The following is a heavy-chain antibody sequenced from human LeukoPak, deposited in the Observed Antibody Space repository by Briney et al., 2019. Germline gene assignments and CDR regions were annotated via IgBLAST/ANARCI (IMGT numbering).Heavy chain of an antibody. D-gene: IGHD4-11*01. Sequence: GGSLRLSCVASGFTFSAYGMHWVRQAPGKGLEWVGVISDDGSNKYYVDSVKGRFTISRDNSKNTLYLQMNSLRDEDTAVFYCAKDRIYSNYGYYMDVWGKGTTVTVSS. V-gene: IGHV3-30*18. CDR3: AKDRIYSNYGYYMDV. CDR1: GFTFSAYG. CDR2: ISDDGSNK. J-gene: IGHJ6*03.